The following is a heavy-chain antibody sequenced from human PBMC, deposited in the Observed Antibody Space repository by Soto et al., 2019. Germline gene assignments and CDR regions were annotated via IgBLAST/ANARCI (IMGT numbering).Heavy chain of an antibody. V-gene: IGHV5-10-1*01. CDR3: ARNIYDSDTGPNFQYYFDS. CDR1: GYSFAGYW. CDR2: IDPSDSQT. J-gene: IGHJ4*02. Sequence: PGESLKISCKGSGYSFAGYWITWVRQKPGKGLEWMGRIDPSDSQTYYSPSFRGHVTISATKSITTVFLQWSSLRASDTAMYYCARNIYDSDTGPNFQYYFDSWGQGTPVTVSS. D-gene: IGHD3-22*01.